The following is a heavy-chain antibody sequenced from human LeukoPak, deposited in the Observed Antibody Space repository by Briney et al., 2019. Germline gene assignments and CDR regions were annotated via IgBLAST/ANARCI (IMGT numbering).Heavy chain of an antibody. CDR1: XYTFTGYY. V-gene: IGHV1-2*02. CDR3: ARGLKGIAVAGTLGDNWFDP. D-gene: IGHD6-19*01. Sequence: ASVXXXXXXSXYTFTGYYMXXVRQAPGQGLXXXXXINPNSGGTNYAQKFQGRVTMTRDTSISTAYMELSRLRSDDTAVYYCARGLKGIAVAGTLGDNWFDPWGQGTLVTVSS. CDR2: INPNSGGT. J-gene: IGHJ5*02.